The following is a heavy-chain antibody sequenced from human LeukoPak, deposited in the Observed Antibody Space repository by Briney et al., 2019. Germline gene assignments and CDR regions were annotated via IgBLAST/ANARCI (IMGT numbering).Heavy chain of an antibody. CDR3: ARDFAADVG. D-gene: IGHD6-25*01. CDR2: IKRDGSEK. V-gene: IGHV3-7*01. Sequence: GGSLRLSCAASGFTFRSYWMSWVRQAPGKGLEWVANIKRDGSEKYCVDSVRGRFTISRDNAKNSLYLQMNSLRAEDTAVYYCARDFAADVGWGQGPLVTVSS. CDR1: GFTFRSYW. J-gene: IGHJ4*02.